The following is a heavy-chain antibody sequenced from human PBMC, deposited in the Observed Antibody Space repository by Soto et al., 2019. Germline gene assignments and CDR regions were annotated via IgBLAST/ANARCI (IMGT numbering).Heavy chain of an antibody. CDR3: ARRRRIGYSYGPFDP. Sequence: SETLSLTCAVYGVSFSGYYWSWIRQPPGKGLEWIGEINHSGSTNYNPSLKIRVTISVDTSKNQFSLKLSSVTAADTAVYYCARRRRIGYSYGPFDPWGQGTLVTVSS. CDR2: INHSGST. CDR1: GVSFSGYY. V-gene: IGHV4-34*01. D-gene: IGHD5-18*01. J-gene: IGHJ5*02.